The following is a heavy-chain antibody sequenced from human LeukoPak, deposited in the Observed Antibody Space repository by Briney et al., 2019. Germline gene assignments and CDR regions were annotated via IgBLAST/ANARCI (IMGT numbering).Heavy chain of an antibody. J-gene: IGHJ4*02. CDR1: GFTVSSNY. D-gene: IGHD3-10*01. CDR3: AVWYYPHYFDY. V-gene: IGHV3-23*01. CDR2: ISGSGGST. Sequence: GGSLRLSCAASGFTVSSNYMSWVRQAPGKGLEWVSAISGSGGSTYYADSVKGRFTISRDNSKNTLYLQMNSLRAEDTAVYYCAVWYYPHYFDYWGQGTLVTVSS.